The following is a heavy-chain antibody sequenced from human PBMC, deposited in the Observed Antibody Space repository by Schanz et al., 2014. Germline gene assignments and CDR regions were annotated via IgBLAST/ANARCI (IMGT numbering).Heavy chain of an antibody. CDR3: ARGRQQLGSVDY. D-gene: IGHD6-13*01. J-gene: IGHJ4*02. Sequence: QVQLVESGGGLVKPGGSLRLSCAASGFTFSDYYMSWIRQAPGKGLEWIGDIGHSGNTKDNPSLKSRVTMSVETSKNQSSLNLSSVTAADTAVYYCARGRQQLGSVDYWGPGTLVTVSS. V-gene: IGHV4-34*01. CDR2: IGHSGNT. CDR1: GFTFSDYY.